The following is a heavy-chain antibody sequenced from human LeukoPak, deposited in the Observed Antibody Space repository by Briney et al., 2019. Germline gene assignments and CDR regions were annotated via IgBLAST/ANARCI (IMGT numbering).Heavy chain of an antibody. D-gene: IGHD3-3*01. CDR2: MNPNSGNT. CDR1: GYTFTSYG. CDR3: ARGRGGITIFGVARSNWFDP. J-gene: IGHJ5*02. Sequence: ASVKVSCKASGYTFTSYGISWVRQAPGQGLEWMGWMNPNSGNTGYAQKFQGRVTITRNTSISTAYMELSSLRSEDTAVYYCARGRGGITIFGVARSNWFDPWGQGTLVTVSS. V-gene: IGHV1-8*03.